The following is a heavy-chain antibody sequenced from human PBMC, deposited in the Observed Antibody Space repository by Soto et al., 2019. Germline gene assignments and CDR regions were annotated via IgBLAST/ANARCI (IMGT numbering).Heavy chain of an antibody. Sequence: SETLSLTCTVSGGSISYEYYHWTWIRQSPWKGLEWIGYVHYSGSIMYNPSFKSRVTISVDTSKNQFSLHLSSVTAADTAVYFCVREDDGGDSEYYGLDVWGQGTTVTVSS. CDR3: VREDDGGDSEYYGLDV. V-gene: IGHV4-30-4*08. J-gene: IGHJ6*02. CDR2: VHYSGSI. CDR1: GGSISYEYYH. D-gene: IGHD3-16*01.